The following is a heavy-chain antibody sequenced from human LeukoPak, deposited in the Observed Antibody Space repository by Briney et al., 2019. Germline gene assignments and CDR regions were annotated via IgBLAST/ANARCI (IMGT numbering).Heavy chain of an antibody. J-gene: IGHJ4*02. Sequence: ASVKVSCKASGYTFTSYGISWVRQAPGQGLEWMGWISAYNGNTNYAQKLQGRVTTTTDTSTSTAYMELRSLRSDDTAVYYCATNIAVAGTGDYWGQGTLVTVSS. V-gene: IGHV1-18*01. D-gene: IGHD6-19*01. CDR1: GYTFTSYG. CDR2: ISAYNGNT. CDR3: ATNIAVAGTGDY.